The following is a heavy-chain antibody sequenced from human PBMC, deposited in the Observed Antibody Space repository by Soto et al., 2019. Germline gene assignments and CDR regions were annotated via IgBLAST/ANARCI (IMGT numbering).Heavy chain of an antibody. CDR3: AAEMLSGYYYYYGMDV. Sequence: GASVKVSCKASGFTFTSSAVQWVRQARGQRLEWIGWIVVGSGNTNYAQKFQERVTITRDMSTSTAYMELSSLRSEDTAVYYCAAEMLSGYYYYYGMDVWGQGTTVTVSS. CDR1: GFTFTSSA. CDR2: IVVGSGNT. D-gene: IGHD3-10*01. V-gene: IGHV1-58*01. J-gene: IGHJ6*02.